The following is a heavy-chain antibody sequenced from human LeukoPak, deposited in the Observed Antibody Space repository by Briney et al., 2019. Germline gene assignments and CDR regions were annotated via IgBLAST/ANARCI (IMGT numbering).Heavy chain of an antibody. CDR1: GFTFSSYG. Sequence: GGSLRLSCAASGFTFSSYGMHWVRQAPGKGLEWVAVISYDGSNKYYADSVKGRFTISRDNAKNSLYLQMNSLRAEDTAVYYCARAMVRGVIIMEGDRFDYWGQGTLVTVSS. D-gene: IGHD3-10*01. V-gene: IGHV3-30*03. CDR3: ARAMVRGVIIMEGDRFDY. J-gene: IGHJ4*02. CDR2: ISYDGSNK.